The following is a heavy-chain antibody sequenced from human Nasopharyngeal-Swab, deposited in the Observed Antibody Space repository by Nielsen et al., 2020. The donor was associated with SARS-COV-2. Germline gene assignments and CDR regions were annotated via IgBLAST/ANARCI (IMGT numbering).Heavy chain of an antibody. D-gene: IGHD3-10*01. CDR2: ISSGTSTI. J-gene: IGHJ6*03. CDR3: AGAPSPNSFYYFMDV. CDR1: GFTLATYE. Sequence: GESLKISCVASGFTLATYEMNWVRQAPGKGLEWLSDISSGTSTIYYADSVKGRFTISRDNAKNSLYLQMDSLRAEDTAVYYCAGAPSPNSFYYFMDVWGKGTTVPVSS. V-gene: IGHV3-48*03.